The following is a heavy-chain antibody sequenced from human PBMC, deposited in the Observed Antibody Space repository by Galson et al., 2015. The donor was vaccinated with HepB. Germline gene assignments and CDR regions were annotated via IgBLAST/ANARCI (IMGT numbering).Heavy chain of an antibody. V-gene: IGHV1-18*01. J-gene: IGHJ4*02. Sequence: SVKVSCKASGYTFTSYGISWVRQAPGQGLEWMGWISAYNGNTNYAQKLQGRVTMTTDTSTSTAYMELRSLRSDDTAVYYCARIGPTTLYSSSSDFDYWGQGTLVTVSS. CDR3: ARIGPTTLYSSSSDFDY. CDR2: ISAYNGNT. D-gene: IGHD6-6*01. CDR1: GYTFTSYG.